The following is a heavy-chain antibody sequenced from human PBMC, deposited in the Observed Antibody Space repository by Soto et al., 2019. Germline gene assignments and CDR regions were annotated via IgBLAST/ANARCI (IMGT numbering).Heavy chain of an antibody. D-gene: IGHD1-26*01. J-gene: IGHJ6*02. V-gene: IGHV4-39*01. CDR1: GGSISSSSYY. CDR3: ARTDSGSYSYYYYGMDV. Sequence: SETLSLTCTVSGGSISSSSYYWGWIRQPPGKGLEWIGSTYYSGSTYYNPSLKSRVTISVDTSKNQFSLKLSSVTAADTAVYYCARTDSGSYSYYYYGMDVWGQGTTVTVSS. CDR2: TYYSGST.